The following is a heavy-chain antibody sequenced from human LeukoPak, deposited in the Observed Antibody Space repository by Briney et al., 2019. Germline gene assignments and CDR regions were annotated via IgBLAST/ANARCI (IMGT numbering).Heavy chain of an antibody. CDR2: VSGSGAIT. Sequence: HAGGSLRLSCAASGFTFSSYAMSWVRQAPGKGLEWVSTVSGSGAITYYADSVKGRFSISRDNSKNTLYLQMNSLRAEDTAAYYCAASGSSTNLDYWGQGTLVTVSS. V-gene: IGHV3-23*01. CDR3: AASGSSTNLDY. J-gene: IGHJ4*02. CDR1: GFTFSSYA. D-gene: IGHD1-26*01.